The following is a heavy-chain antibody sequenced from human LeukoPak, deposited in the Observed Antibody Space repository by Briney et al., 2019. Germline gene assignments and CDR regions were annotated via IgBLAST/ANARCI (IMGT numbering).Heavy chain of an antibody. Sequence: GGSLRLSCAASGFIFSDPPIHWVRQASGKELEWVGRVKGKDDSYATGYAASVKGRFSISRDDSKNTAYLEMNSLKIEDTAVYFCTRQPKRTGTVDYWGQGTLVTVSS. D-gene: IGHD3/OR15-3a*01. CDR3: TRQPKRTGTVDY. J-gene: IGHJ4*02. CDR2: VKGKDDSYAT. V-gene: IGHV3-73*01. CDR1: GFIFSDPP.